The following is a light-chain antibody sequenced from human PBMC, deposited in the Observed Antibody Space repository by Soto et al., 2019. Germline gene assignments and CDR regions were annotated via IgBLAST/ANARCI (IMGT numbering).Light chain of an antibody. CDR3: ATWDYDLSGVV. CDR1: SSNIGSTA. Sequence: QLVLTQPPSASGTPGQRVSISCSGGSSNIGSTAVDWYYQVPGTAPKLLIYSNNERPSGVPDRFSGSKSGTSASLAISGLQSEDEGDYFCATWDYDLSGVVFGGGTKVTVL. J-gene: IGLJ2*01. V-gene: IGLV1-44*01. CDR2: SNN.